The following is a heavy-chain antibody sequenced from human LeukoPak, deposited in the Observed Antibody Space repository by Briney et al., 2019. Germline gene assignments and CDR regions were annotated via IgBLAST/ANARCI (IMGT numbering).Heavy chain of an antibody. Sequence: GGSLRLSCAASGFTFSSYAMSWVRQAPGKGLEWVSAISGSGGSTYYADSVKGRFTTSRDNSKNTLYLQMSSLRAEDTAVYYCAKDPVGQQLVRGFGSPYFDYWGQGTLVTVSS. J-gene: IGHJ4*02. V-gene: IGHV3-23*01. CDR3: AKDPVGQQLVRGFGSPYFDY. CDR2: ISGSGGST. D-gene: IGHD6-13*01. CDR1: GFTFSSYA.